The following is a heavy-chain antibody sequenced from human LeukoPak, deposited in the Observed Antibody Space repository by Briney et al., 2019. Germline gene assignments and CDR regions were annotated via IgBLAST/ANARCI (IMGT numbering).Heavy chain of an antibody. CDR2: ISSDGNRT. D-gene: IGHD2-15*01. J-gene: IGHJ4*02. Sequence: GGSLRLSCAASGFTFSRYAMHWVRQAPGKGLEWVAVISSDGNRTYYADSVKGRFTLSRDNSNKTLHLQMKNLRADDAAVYYCALLSGPSYSWGQGTLVTVSS. CDR3: ALLSGPSYS. V-gene: IGHV3-30-3*01. CDR1: GFTFSRYA.